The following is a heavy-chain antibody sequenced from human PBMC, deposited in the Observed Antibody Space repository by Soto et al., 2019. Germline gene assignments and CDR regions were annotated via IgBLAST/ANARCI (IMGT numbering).Heavy chain of an antibody. D-gene: IGHD1-26*01. V-gene: IGHV4-4*02. J-gene: IGHJ4*02. Sequence: QVQLQESGPGLVKPSGTLSLTCAVSGGSISSSNWWSWVRQPPGKGLEWIGEIYHSGSTNYNPSLKGRVTISLDKSKNQFSLKLTSVTAADTAMYYCASSRGWDSGYSGSRVGYFDYWGQGTLVTVSS. CDR1: GGSISSSNW. CDR2: IYHSGST. CDR3: ASSRGWDSGYSGSRVGYFDY.